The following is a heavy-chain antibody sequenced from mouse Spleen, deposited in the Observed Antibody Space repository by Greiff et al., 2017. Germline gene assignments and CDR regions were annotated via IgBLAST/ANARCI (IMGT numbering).Heavy chain of an antibody. D-gene: IGHD2-1*01. CDR1: GYTFTDYY. J-gene: IGHJ2*01. V-gene: IGHV1-76*01. CDR3: ARSGLLWSLDY. CDR2: IYPGSGNT. Sequence: VQLQQSGAELVRPGASVKLSCKASGYTFTDYYINWVKQRPGQGLEWIARIYPGSGNTYYNEKFKGKATLTAEKSSSTAYMQLSSLTSEDSAVYFCARSGLLWSLDYWGQGTTLTVSS.